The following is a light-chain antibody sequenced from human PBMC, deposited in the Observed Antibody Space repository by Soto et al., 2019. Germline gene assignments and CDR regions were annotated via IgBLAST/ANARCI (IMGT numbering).Light chain of an antibody. CDR3: QQYGSSLAWT. J-gene: IGKJ1*01. CDR2: GAS. Sequence: EIVLTQSPGTLSLSPGERATLSCRASQSFSSSYLAWYQQKPGQAPRLLIYGASSRATGIPDRFSGSGSGTDFTLTISRLEPEDFAVHYCQQYGSSLAWTFGQGTKVEIK. CDR1: QSFSSSY. V-gene: IGKV3-20*01.